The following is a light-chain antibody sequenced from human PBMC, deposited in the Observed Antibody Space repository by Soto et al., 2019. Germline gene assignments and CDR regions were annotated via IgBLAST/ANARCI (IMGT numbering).Light chain of an antibody. J-gene: IGLJ3*02. V-gene: IGLV2-18*02. Sequence: QSALTQPPSVSGSPGQSVTISCTGTSSDVGSYNRVSWYQQPPGTAPKLMIYEVTNRPSGVPTRLSASKSGNTASLTISGLQAEDEADYYCTSYTSSRTRVFGGGTKLTVL. CDR2: EVT. CDR3: TSYTSSRTRV. CDR1: SSDVGSYNR.